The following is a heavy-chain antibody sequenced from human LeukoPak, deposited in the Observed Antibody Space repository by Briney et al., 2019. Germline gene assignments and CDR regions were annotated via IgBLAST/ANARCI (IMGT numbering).Heavy chain of an antibody. J-gene: IGHJ4*02. Sequence: ASVKVSCKASGYTFTGYYMHWVRQAPGQGLEWMGWINPNSGGTNYPQKFQGRVTMTRDTSISTAYMELSRLRSDDTAVYYCASSALDDFDYWGQGTLVTVSS. CDR2: INPNSGGT. CDR1: GYTFTGYY. D-gene: IGHD1-1*01. CDR3: ASSALDDFDY. V-gene: IGHV1-2*02.